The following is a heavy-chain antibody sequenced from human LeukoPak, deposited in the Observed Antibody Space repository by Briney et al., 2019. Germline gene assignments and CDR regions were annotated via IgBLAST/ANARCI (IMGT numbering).Heavy chain of an antibody. D-gene: IGHD5-18*01. CDR3: ARLQWRLDTVVITGFDC. Sequence: GGSLRLSCAASGFSFSAYWMSWVRQAPGKGLEWVANVRQDGREIYYLDSVKGRFTISRDNAKSSLYLQMNSLSAEDTAVYYCARLQWRLDTVVITGFDCWGQGTLVTVSP. V-gene: IGHV3-7*01. CDR2: VRQDGREI. J-gene: IGHJ4*02. CDR1: GFSFSAYW.